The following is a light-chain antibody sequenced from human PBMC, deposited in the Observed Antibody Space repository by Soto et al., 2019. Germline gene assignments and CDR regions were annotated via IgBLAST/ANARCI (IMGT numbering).Light chain of an antibody. CDR1: QDISSF. J-gene: IGKJ1*01. V-gene: IGKV1-33*01. Sequence: DIPMNQSPASLSAYVGDRVTIPCQASQDISSFLNWYQQKPGKAPKFLISDASNLETGVPSRFSGSGSGTDFTFSIASLQPEDIGTYYCQLPANLPWTFGQGANV. CDR2: DAS. CDR3: QLPANLPWT.